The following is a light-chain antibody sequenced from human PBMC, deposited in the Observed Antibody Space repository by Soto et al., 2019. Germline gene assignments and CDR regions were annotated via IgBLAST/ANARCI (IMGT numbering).Light chain of an antibody. V-gene: IGKV3-11*01. CDR2: DAS. CDR3: QQRSNWPPHT. CDR1: QSVSSY. Sequence: DIVLAQSPATLFMSPGERATLSCMASQSVSSYLAWYQQKPREAPRLLIYDASNRATGIPARFSGSCSGTDFSLPTSRLAPQDFAVSYCQQRSNWPPHTLSGGVKGDTK. J-gene: IGKJ4*01.